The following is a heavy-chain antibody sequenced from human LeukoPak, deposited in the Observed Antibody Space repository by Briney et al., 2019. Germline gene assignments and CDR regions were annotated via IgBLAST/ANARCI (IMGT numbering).Heavy chain of an antibody. CDR1: GGSISSYY. D-gene: IGHD5-12*01. CDR3: ARHVYSGSFDV. CDR2: IYYSGST. V-gene: IGHV4-59*08. Sequence: PSETLSLTCTVSGGSISSYYWSWIRQPPGKGLEWIGYIYYSGSTNYNPSLKSRVTISVDTSKNQFSLKLSSVTAADTAVYYCARHVYSGSFDVWGQGALVTVSS. J-gene: IGHJ4*02.